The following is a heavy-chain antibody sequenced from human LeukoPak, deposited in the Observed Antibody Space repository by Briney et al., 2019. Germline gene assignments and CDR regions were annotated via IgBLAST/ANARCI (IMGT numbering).Heavy chain of an antibody. CDR1: GYSFTGYY. D-gene: IGHD3-22*01. V-gene: IGHV1-2*02. CDR3: ARHYFDTSGPSAY. CDR2: INPNNGGT. Sequence: ASVKVSCKASGYSFTGYYIHWVRQAPGQGLEWVGWINPNNGGTDFAQKFQGRVTMTRDTSMSTAYMELSSLRSDDTAVYYCARHYFDTSGPSAYWGQGTLVTVSS. J-gene: IGHJ4*02.